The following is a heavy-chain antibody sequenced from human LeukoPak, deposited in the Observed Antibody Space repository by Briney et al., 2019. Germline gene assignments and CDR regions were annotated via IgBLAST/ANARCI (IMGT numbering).Heavy chain of an antibody. D-gene: IGHD3-22*01. CDR2: IDRSGGNT. J-gene: IGHJ4*02. CDR1: GFTFSSYV. CDR3: AKDVVGSSGYYVY. V-gene: IGHV3-23*01. Sequence: PGGSLRLSCAASGFTFSSYVMSWVRQAQGKGLEWVSAIDRSGGNTYHADSVKGRFTISRDNSKNTLYLQMNSLRAEDTAVYYCAKDVVGSSGYYVYWGQGALVTVSS.